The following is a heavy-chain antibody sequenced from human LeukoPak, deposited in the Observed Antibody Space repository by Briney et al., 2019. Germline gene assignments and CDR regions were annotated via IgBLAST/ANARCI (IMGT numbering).Heavy chain of an antibody. J-gene: IGHJ4*02. D-gene: IGHD6-13*01. CDR1: GGSISSYY. Sequence: SETLSLTCTVSGGSISSYYWSLIRQAPGKGLEWIGYIYYSGSTNYNPSLKSRVTISVDTSKNQFSLKLSSVTAADTAVYYCARALYSSSPFDYGGQGTLVTVSS. CDR3: ARALYSSSPFDY. V-gene: IGHV4-59*01. CDR2: IYYSGST.